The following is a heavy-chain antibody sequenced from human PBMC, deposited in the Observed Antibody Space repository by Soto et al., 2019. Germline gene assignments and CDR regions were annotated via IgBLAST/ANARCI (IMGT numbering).Heavy chain of an antibody. CDR3: AHSRGHGDYVLFDY. D-gene: IGHD4-17*01. CDR1: GFSLSTSGVG. Sequence: QITLKESGPTLVKPTQTLTLTCTFSGFSLSTSGVGVGWIRQPPGKALEWLALIYWDDDKRYSPSLKSRLTIPKDTSKNQVVLTMTNMDPVDTATYYCAHSRGHGDYVLFDYWGQGTLVTVSS. J-gene: IGHJ4*02. CDR2: IYWDDDK. V-gene: IGHV2-5*02.